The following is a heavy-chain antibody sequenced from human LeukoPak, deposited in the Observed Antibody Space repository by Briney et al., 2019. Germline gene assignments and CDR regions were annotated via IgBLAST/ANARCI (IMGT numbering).Heavy chain of an antibody. CDR1: GGSIRSHYWS. J-gene: IGHJ4*02. CDR3: AHRSQVLVGATALYYFDY. V-gene: IGHV2-5*01. D-gene: IGHD1-26*01. Sequence: TLSLTCTVSGGSIRSHYWSWIRQPPGKALEWLALIYWNDDKRYSPSLKSRLTITKDTSKNQVVLTMTNMDPVDTATYYCAHRSQVLVGATALYYFDYWGQGTLVTVSS. CDR2: IYWNDDK.